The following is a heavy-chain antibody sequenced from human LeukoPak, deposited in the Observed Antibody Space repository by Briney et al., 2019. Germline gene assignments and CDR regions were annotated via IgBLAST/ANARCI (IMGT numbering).Heavy chain of an antibody. CDR2: INIYTGKP. CDR1: GYTFSSYA. D-gene: IGHD6-25*01. V-gene: IGHV7-4-1*02. J-gene: IGHJ4*02. Sequence: ASVKVSCKATGYTFSSYAMNWVRQAPGQGLEWMGWINIYTGKPTYAQDFAGHFVFSLDTSVSTAYLQISNLKAEDTAIYYCMTGGGYRFAHWGQGTLVTVSS. CDR3: MTGGGYRFAH.